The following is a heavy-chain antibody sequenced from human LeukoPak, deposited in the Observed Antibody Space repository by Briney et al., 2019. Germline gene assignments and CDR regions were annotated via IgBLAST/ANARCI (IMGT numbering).Heavy chain of an antibody. J-gene: IGHJ3*02. CDR2: ISSSGTTI. CDR3: ARDLYGSGSYGAFDI. D-gene: IGHD3-10*01. Sequence: PGGSLRLSCAASGFTFSSSEMNWVRQTPGKGLECVSSISSSGTTIYYADSVKGRFTISRDNAKNSLYLQMNSLRAEDTAVYYCARDLYGSGSYGAFDIWGQGTMVTVSS. CDR1: GFTFSSSE. V-gene: IGHV3-48*03.